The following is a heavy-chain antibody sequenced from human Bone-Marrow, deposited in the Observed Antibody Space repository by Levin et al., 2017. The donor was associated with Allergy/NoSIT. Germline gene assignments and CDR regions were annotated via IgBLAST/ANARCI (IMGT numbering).Heavy chain of an antibody. Sequence: VASAKVSCKASGYMFTSYGITWVRQAPGQGLEWMGWITTYNGNTSFAQKFQGRVTMTTDTSTSTAYMELKSLRSDDTAVYYCARGSYDFWSSSIYYYYYYMDVWGKGTTVTVSS. D-gene: IGHD3-3*01. CDR2: ITTYNGNT. CDR3: ARGSYDFWSSSIYYYYYYMDV. CDR1: GYMFTSYG. J-gene: IGHJ6*03. V-gene: IGHV1-18*01.